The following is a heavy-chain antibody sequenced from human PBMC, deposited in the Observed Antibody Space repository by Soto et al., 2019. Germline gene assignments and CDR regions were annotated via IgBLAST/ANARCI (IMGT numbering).Heavy chain of an antibody. D-gene: IGHD3-10*02. Sequence: GGSPRLSCVGSGFIFSNNGMHWVRQTPGKGLEWVAFMSYDGSDTFYADSVKGRFTISRDNSKNTPFLHMSNLRAEDTAMYYCTIVRVADSALDHWGQGTLVTVSS. J-gene: IGHJ4*02. CDR3: TIVRVADSALDH. CDR1: GFIFSNNG. CDR2: MSYDGSDT. V-gene: IGHV3-30*02.